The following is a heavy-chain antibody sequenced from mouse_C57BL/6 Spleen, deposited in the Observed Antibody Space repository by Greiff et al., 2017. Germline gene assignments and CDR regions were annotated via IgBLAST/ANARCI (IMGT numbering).Heavy chain of an antibody. CDR1: GYTFTDYW. J-gene: IGHJ2*01. D-gene: IGHD2-5*01. CDR3: ASNPHYNNCGFDY. CDR2: ILPGSGST. Sequence: VQLQQSGAELMKPGASVKLSCTATGYTFTDYWIEWVKQRPGHGLEWIGEILPGSGSTNYNAKFKGKATFTADTSSNTAYMQLSSLTSEDSAIYVCASNPHYNNCGFDYWGQGTTLTVSA. V-gene: IGHV1-9*01.